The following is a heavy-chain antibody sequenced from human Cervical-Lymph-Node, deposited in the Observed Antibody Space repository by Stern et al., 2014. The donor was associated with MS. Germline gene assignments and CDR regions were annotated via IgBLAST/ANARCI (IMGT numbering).Heavy chain of an antibody. Sequence: ESGPTLVKATQPLTLTCTFSGFALRNSGVSGAWIRQPPGKALEWVAVIYWDDEKRYSPSLKSRLSITKDASESQVVLTMTNMNPVDTATYYCTHSLHGDYYDAFDTWGQGTMVTVSS. CDR3: THSLHGDYYDAFDT. J-gene: IGHJ3*02. CDR1: GFALRNSGVS. D-gene: IGHD4-17*01. V-gene: IGHV2-5*02. CDR2: IYWDDEK.